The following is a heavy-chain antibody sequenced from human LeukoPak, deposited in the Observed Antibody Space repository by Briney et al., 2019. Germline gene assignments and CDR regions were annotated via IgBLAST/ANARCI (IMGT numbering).Heavy chain of an antibody. V-gene: IGHV1-69*13. Sequence: SVKVSCKASGYTFTSYDISWVRQAPGQGLEWMGGIIPIFGTANYAQKFQGRVTITADESTSTAYMELSSLRSEDTAVYYCASLCGGDCYPRDRDDYWGQGTLVTVSS. J-gene: IGHJ4*02. D-gene: IGHD2-21*02. CDR3: ASLCGGDCYPRDRDDY. CDR2: IIPIFGTA. CDR1: GYTFTSYD.